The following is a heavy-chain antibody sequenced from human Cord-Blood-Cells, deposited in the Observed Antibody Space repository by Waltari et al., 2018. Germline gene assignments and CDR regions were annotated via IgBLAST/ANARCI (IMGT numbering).Heavy chain of an antibody. CDR1: GFTFDDYT. CDR2: ISWDGSST. D-gene: IGHD2-21*01. Sequence: EVQLVESGGVVVQPGGSLRLSCAASGFTFDDYTMHSVRRAPGKGMEWVSLISWDGSSTYYASAVKGRFSIAIYNSKTALYLQMNRLSTEDTALYYCAKLCDWEDALDIWGQGTMVTVCS. J-gene: IGHJ3*02. CDR3: AKLCDWEDALDI. V-gene: IGHV3-43*01.